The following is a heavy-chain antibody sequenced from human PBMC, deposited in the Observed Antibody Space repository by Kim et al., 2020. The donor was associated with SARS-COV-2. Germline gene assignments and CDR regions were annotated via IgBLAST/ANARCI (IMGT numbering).Heavy chain of an antibody. Sequence: SETLSLTCTVSGGSISSSSYYWGWIRQPPGKGLEWIGSIYYSGSTYYNPSLKSRVTISVDTSKNQFSLTLSSVTAADTAVYYCARPLHAHYYYYMDVWGKGTPVTVSS. CDR3: ARPLHAHYYYYMDV. J-gene: IGHJ6*03. CDR2: IYYSGST. CDR1: GGSISSSSYY. V-gene: IGHV4-39*01. D-gene: IGHD3-10*01.